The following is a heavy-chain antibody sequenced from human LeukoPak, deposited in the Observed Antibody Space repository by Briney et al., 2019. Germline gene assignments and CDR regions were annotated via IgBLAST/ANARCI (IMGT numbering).Heavy chain of an antibody. J-gene: IGHJ6*02. CDR2: ISSGTTYI. V-gene: IGHV3-21*01. CDR3: ARSSDRYGMDV. D-gene: IGHD2-15*01. Sequence: GGSLRLSCAASGFTFSSFGMNWVRQAPGKGLEWVSSISSGTTYIYYADSVKGRFTISRDSAKNSLYLQMNSLRAEDTAVYFCARSSDRYGMDVWGQGTTVTVSS. CDR1: GFTFSSFG.